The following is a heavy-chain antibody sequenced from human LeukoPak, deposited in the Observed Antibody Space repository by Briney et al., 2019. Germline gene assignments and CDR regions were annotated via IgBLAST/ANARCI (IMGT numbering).Heavy chain of an antibody. D-gene: IGHD3-3*01. V-gene: IGHV3-49*04. CDR1: GFTFGDYA. J-gene: IGHJ4*02. CDR2: IRSKAYGGTT. Sequence: GGSPRLSCTASGFTFGDYAMSWVRQAPGKGLEWVGFIRSKAYGGTTEYAASVKDRFTISRDDSKSIAYLQMNSLKTEDTAVYYCTRVTYYDFWSGYFPREYFDYWGQGTLVTVSS. CDR3: TRVTYYDFWSGYFPREYFDY.